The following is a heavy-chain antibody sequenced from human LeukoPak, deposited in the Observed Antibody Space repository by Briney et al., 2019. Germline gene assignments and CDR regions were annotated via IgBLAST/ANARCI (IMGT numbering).Heavy chain of an antibody. J-gene: IGHJ4*02. CDR1: GYTFTSYY. CDR3: ARDLTPPYCSSTSCYTNRFDY. Sequence: GRSLRLSCKASGYTFTSYYMHWVRQAPGQGLEWMGIINPSGGSTSYAQKFQGRVTMTRDTSTSTVYMELSSLRSEDTAVYYCARDLTPPYCSSTSCYTNRFDYWGQGTLVTVSS. CDR2: INPSGGST. V-gene: IGHV1-46*01. D-gene: IGHD2-2*02.